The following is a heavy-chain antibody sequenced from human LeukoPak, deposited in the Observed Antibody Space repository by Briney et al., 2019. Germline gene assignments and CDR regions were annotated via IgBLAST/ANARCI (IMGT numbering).Heavy chain of an antibody. CDR3: ARQGSVDYYYYMDV. CDR2: IYYSGST. V-gene: IGHV4-39*07. Sequence: SETLSLTCTVSGGSISSSSYYWGWIRQPPGKGLEWIGSIYYSGSTYYNPSLKSRVTISVDTSKNQFSLKLSSVTAADTAVYYCARQGSVDYYYYMDVWGKGTTVTVSS. CDR1: GGSISSSSYY. J-gene: IGHJ6*03.